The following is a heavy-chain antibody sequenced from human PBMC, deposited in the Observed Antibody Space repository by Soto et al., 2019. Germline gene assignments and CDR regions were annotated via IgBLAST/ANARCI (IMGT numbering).Heavy chain of an antibody. Sequence: EVQLVESGGGLVQPGGSLRLSCTASGFTFSDSWMTWVRQAPGKGLEWVARIKPDESEKKYADSVKGQFSISRDNAKNSMYLQMDSLRGVDTAVYYCVRGGSNYASWGQGTLVTVSS. J-gene: IGHJ5*02. V-gene: IGHV3-7*01. CDR2: IKPDESEK. CDR1: GFTFSDSW. CDR3: VRGGSNYAS. D-gene: IGHD4-4*01.